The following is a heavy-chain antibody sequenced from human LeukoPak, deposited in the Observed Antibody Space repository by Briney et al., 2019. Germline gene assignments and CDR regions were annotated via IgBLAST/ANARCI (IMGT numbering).Heavy chain of an antibody. CDR3: ARNEPDSSGYYYALDY. CDR2: IYHSGST. V-gene: IGHV4-30-2*02. Sequence: SETLSLTCAVSGGSISSGGYSWSWIRQPPGKGLEWIGYIYHSGSTNYNPSLKSRVTISVDTSKNQFSLKLSSVTAADTAVYYCARNEPDSSGYYYALDYWGQGTLVTVSS. J-gene: IGHJ4*02. CDR1: GGSISSGGYS. D-gene: IGHD3-22*01.